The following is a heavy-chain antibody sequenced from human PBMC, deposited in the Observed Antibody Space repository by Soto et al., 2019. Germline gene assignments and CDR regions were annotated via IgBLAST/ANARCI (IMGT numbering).Heavy chain of an antibody. J-gene: IGHJ2*01. Sequence: QLQLQESGSGLVKPPQTLSLTCAVSGGSISSGDYSWSWIRQPPGKGLEWIGYIYHSGSTYYNPSLKSRVTISVDRSKNQFSLKLSSVSAADTAVYYSARSDSYYDSARWYFDLWGRGTLVTVSS. CDR1: GGSISSGDYS. V-gene: IGHV4-30-2*01. D-gene: IGHD3-22*01. CDR2: IYHSGST. CDR3: ARSDSYYDSARWYFDL.